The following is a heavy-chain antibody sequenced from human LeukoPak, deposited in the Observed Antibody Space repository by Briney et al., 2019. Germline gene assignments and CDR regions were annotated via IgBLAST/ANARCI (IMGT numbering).Heavy chain of an antibody. J-gene: IGHJ3*02. CDR3: TRRYNYDSSGYYYVRDAFDI. CDR2: IRRKADGGTT. V-gene: IGHV3-49*04. D-gene: IGHD3-22*01. Sequence: GGSLRLSCAASGFTVSSNYMSWVRQAPGKGLEWVGFIRRKADGGTTEYAASVKGRFTISRDDSRSIAYLQMNSLKTEDTAVYYCTRRYNYDSSGYYYVRDAFDIWGQGTMVTVSS. CDR1: GFTVSSNY.